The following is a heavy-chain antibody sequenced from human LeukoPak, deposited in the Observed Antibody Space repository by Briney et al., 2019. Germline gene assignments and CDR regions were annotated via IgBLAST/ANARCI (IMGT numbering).Heavy chain of an antibody. CDR2: ISAYNGNT. V-gene: IGHV1-18*01. D-gene: IGHD3-16*01. CDR3: ARERGTMDV. Sequence: ASVKVSCKASGFTFTSHDYNWVRQATGQGLEWMGWISAYNGNTNYAQKLQGRVTMTTDTSTSTAYMELRSLRSDDTAVYYCARERGTMDVWGQGTTVTVSS. CDR1: GFTFTSHD. J-gene: IGHJ6*02.